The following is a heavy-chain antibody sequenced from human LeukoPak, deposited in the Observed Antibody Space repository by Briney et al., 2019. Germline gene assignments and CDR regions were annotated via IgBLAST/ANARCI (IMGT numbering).Heavy chain of an antibody. D-gene: IGHD2-15*01. CDR2: INHSGST. CDR3: ARGPYCSGGSCRYNWFDP. CDR1: GGSFSGYY. V-gene: IGHV4-34*01. J-gene: IGHJ5*02. Sequence: PSETLSLTCAVYGGSFSGYYWSWIRQPPGKGLEWIGEINHSGSTNYNPSLKSRVTTSVDTSKNQFSLKLSSVTAADTAVYYCARGPYCSGGSCRYNWFDPWGQGTLVTVSS.